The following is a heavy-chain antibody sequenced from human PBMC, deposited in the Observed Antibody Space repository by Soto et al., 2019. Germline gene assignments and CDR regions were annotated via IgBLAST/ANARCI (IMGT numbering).Heavy chain of an antibody. V-gene: IGHV2-5*02. CDR3: TRAYFYGSQSVYNVWFGP. CDR2: IYWDDDK. CDR1: GFAGSTNGVG. J-gene: IGHJ5*02. D-gene: IGHD3-10*01. Sequence: SDPTLVNPTQTLTLTCTFSGFAGSTNGVGVGWIRQPPGKALEWLALIYWDDDKRYSPSLKSRLTISKDTSKNQVVLTLTNVDPVDTATYYCTRAYFYGSQSVYNVWFGPWGQGTLVTVSS.